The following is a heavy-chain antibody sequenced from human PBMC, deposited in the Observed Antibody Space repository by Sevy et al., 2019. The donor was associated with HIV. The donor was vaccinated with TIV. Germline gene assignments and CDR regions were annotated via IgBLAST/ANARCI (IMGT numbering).Heavy chain of an antibody. CDR2: ISYDGSNK. D-gene: IGHD6-13*01. V-gene: IGHV3-30*04. CDR1: GFTFSSYA. J-gene: IGHJ6*02. Sequence: GGSLRLSCAASGFTFSSYAMHWVRQAPGKGLEWVAVISYDGSNKYYADSVKGRFTISRDNSKNTLYLQMNGLRAGDTAVYYCARASLAAAGTSYYYYGMDVWGQGTTVTVSS. CDR3: ARASLAAAGTSYYYYGMDV.